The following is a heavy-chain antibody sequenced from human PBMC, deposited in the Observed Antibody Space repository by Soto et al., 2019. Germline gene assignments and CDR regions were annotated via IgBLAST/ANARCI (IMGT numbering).Heavy chain of an antibody. CDR3: AKERTGTTSMDV. J-gene: IGHJ6*02. V-gene: IGHV1-8*01. CDR1: GYTFTSYD. CDR2: MNPNSGNT. D-gene: IGHD1-1*01. Sequence: QVQLVQSGAEVKKPGASVKVSCKASGYTFTSYDINWVRQATGQGLEWMGWMNPNSGNTGYAQKFRGRVTMTRNTSISTAYMELSSLRSEDTTVYYCAKERTGTTSMDVWGQGTTVTVSS.